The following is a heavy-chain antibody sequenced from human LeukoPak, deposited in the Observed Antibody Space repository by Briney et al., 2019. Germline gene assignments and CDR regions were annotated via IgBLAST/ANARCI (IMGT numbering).Heavy chain of an antibody. Sequence: GASVKVSCKASGGTFSSYTISWVRQGPGQGLEWMGRITPILGIANYAQKFQGRVTITADKSTSTAYMELGSLRSEDTAVYYCARLRNWYERPPSYGGRYYYYTDVWGKGTTVTVSS. D-gene: IGHD4-23*01. CDR1: GGTFSSYT. CDR2: ITPILGIA. V-gene: IGHV1-69*02. J-gene: IGHJ6*03. CDR3: ARLRNWYERPPSYGGRYYYYTDV.